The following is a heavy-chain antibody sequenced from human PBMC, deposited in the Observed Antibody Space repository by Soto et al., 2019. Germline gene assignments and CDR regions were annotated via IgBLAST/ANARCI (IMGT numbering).Heavy chain of an antibody. CDR3: ARCRLIAARPPGDY. CDR2: ISAYNGDT. D-gene: IGHD6-6*01. V-gene: IGHV1-18*01. CDR1: GYTFTSYG. J-gene: IGHJ4*02. Sequence: QVQLVQSGAEVKKPGASVKVACKASGYTFTSYGITWVLQAPGQGLEWMGWISAYNGDTNYAQKLQGRVTMTTDTSTSTAYMELRSLRSDDTAVYYCARCRLIAARPPGDYWGQGTLVTVSS.